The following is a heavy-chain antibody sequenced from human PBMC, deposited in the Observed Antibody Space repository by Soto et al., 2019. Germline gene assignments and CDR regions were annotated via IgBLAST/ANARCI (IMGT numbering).Heavy chain of an antibody. V-gene: IGHV4-4*02. CDR1: GGSIRSSNW. CDR3: ARHSGFSFDP. CDR2: IDLDGST. Sequence: QVQLQESGPGLVKPSGTLSLTCAVSGGSIRSSNWWSWVRQPPGKGLEWIGQIDLDGSTSYNPSLQSRVTILVDKSQYPLFLNLYSVTAADTALYDCARHSGFSFDPWGQGTLVTVSS. J-gene: IGHJ5*02. D-gene: IGHD2-15*01.